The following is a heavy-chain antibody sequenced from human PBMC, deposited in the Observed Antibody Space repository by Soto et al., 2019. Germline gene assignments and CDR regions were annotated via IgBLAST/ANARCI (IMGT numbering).Heavy chain of an antibody. CDR1: GYTFTNYW. V-gene: IGHV5-51*01. CDR3: AASIFYYGMDV. J-gene: IGHJ6*02. CDR2: IYPGDSDT. Sequence: PGESLKISCKGSGYTFTNYWIGWVRQMPGKGPEWMGIIYPGDSDTKYNPSFQGQVTISADKSITNTYLQWSSLKASDTAIYYCAASIFYYGMDVWGQGTTVTVSS.